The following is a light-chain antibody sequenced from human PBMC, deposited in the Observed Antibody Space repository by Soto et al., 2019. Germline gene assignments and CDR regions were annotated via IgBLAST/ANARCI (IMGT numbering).Light chain of an antibody. V-gene: IGLV1-44*01. J-gene: IGLJ2*01. CDR3: AAWDDSLV. CDR2: SNN. CDR1: SSNIGSNT. Sequence: QAVVTQPPSASGTPGQRVTISCSGSSSNIGSNTVNWYQQLPGTAPKLLIYSNNQRPSGVPDRFSGSKSGTSASLAISGLQSEDEADYYCAAWDDSLVFGGGTKLNVL.